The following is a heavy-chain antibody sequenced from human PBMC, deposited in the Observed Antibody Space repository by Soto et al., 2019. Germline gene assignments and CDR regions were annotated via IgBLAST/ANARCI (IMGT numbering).Heavy chain of an antibody. CDR2: IYDSVNT. V-gene: IGHV4-31*03. CDR1: GDSLSSGGHY. D-gene: IGHD3-9*01. Sequence: SETLSLTCTVSGDSLSSGGHYWSWIRQHPGKGLEWIGHIYDSVNTYYSPSLRSRVTISADMSKNQFSLNLRSVTAADTAVYYCARVEHRGYFAILTDYWGQGTLVTVS. CDR3: ARVEHRGYFAILTDY. J-gene: IGHJ4*02.